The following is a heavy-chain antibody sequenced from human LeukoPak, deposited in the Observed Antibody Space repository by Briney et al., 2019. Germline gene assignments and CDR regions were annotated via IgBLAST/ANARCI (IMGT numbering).Heavy chain of an antibody. Sequence: ASVKVSCKASGYTFTGYYMHWVRQAPGQGLERMGTINPSNSYTNYAQKFQGRVTMTRDTSTSTAYMELSSLRSEDTAVYYCARAYTYGLGYWGRGIPVTVSS. CDR3: ARAYTYGLGY. J-gene: IGHJ4*02. D-gene: IGHD5-18*01. V-gene: IGHV1-46*01. CDR2: INPSNSYT. CDR1: GYTFTGYY.